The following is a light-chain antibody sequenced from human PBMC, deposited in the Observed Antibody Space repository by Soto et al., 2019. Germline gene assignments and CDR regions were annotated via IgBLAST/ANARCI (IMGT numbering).Light chain of an antibody. J-gene: IGKJ4*01. CDR1: PVCSTI. Sequence: EIVMTQFPATLSVSPGEITTLSCSASPVCSTILAGRQQKTCQVPGPLMFGAPTRANGIPARFNGSGYGTEFTLTISILQSEDFAVYYCQQYNKWPLTFGGGTKVDIK. CDR3: QQYNKWPLT. V-gene: IGKV3-15*01. CDR2: GAP.